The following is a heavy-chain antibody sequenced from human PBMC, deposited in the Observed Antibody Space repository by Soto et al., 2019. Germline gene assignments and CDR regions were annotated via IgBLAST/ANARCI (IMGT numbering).Heavy chain of an antibody. CDR1: GGSFSKFA. CDR3: ARDDATHCGDDCYRYFYYGMDV. D-gene: IGHD2-21*02. V-gene: IGHV1-69*01. J-gene: IGHJ6*02. Sequence: QVQLVQSGTEAKTPGSSVKVSCKASGGSFSKFAINWVRQAPGQGLECMGGIIPTLGTTDYAHKYQGRVTITADEATRTAYMELSGLRSEDTAVYYCARDDATHCGDDCYRYFYYGMDVWGQGTTVTVSS. CDR2: IIPTLGTT.